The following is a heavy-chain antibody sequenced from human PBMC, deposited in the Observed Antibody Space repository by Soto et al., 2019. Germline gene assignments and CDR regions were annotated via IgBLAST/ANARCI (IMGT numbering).Heavy chain of an antibody. CDR2: ISAYNGNT. CDR3: ARDTYSSGWTSFGY. D-gene: IGHD6-19*01. CDR1: GYTFTSYG. V-gene: IGHV1-18*01. J-gene: IGHJ4*02. Sequence: ASVKVACKASGYTFTSYGISWVRQAPGQGLEWMGWISAYNGNTNYAQKLQGRVTMTTDTSTSTAYMELRSLRSDDTAVYYCARDTYSSGWTSFGYWGQGTLVTVS.